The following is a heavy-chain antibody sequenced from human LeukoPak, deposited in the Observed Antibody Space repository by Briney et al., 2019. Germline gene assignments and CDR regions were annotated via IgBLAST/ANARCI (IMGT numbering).Heavy chain of an antibody. V-gene: IGHV4-39*01. CDR3: ARIGAGVNFDY. Sequence: SETLSLTCTVSGGSLSSSSYYWGWLRQPPGKGLEWIGSIYYSGSTYYNPSLKSRVTISVDTSKNQFSLKLSSVTAADTAVYYCARIGAGVNFDYWGQGTLVTVSS. D-gene: IGHD2-8*01. CDR1: GGSLSSSSYY. J-gene: IGHJ4*02. CDR2: IYYSGST.